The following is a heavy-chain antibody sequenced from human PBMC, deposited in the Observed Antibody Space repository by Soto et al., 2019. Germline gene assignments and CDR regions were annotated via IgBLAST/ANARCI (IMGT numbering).Heavy chain of an antibody. CDR3: TSEAIVAGATSGMDV. D-gene: IGHD1-26*01. Sequence: VQLVQPGAEVKKPGAAVTVSCKEYGYTLTTFFMHWVRQAPVQGLKWMGVINPGYPAGSSTTYAQKLQGRVTMTAETPTSTVYMEMSRRRSDDAAGYYDTSEAIVAGATSGMDVWGQGTTVTVSS. V-gene: IGHV1-46*01. J-gene: IGHJ6*02. CDR2: INPGYPAGSST. CDR1: GYTLTTFF.